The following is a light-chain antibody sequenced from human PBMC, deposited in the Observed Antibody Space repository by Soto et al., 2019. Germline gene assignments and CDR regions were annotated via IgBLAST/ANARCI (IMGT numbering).Light chain of an antibody. CDR1: ENVGTN. CDR2: GSS. V-gene: IGKV3D-15*01. CDR3: QQYNNWGLS. J-gene: IGKJ4*01. Sequence: VLTHSAATLSVSPGERDTLSCRASENVGTNLAWYQQRPGQPPRLLIYGSSTRATGISATFSGSGSRTKFTLTISSLQSDDSAVYYCQQYNNWGLSFGGGTKVDIK.